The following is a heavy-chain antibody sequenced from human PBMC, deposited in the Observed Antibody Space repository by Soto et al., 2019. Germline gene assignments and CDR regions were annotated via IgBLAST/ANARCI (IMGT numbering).Heavy chain of an antibody. CDR2: IYHSGST. Sequence: QLQLQESGSGLVKPSQTLSLTCAVSGGSISSGGYYWSWMRQPPGKGLEWIGYIYHSGSTYYNPSLKSRVTISVDRSKNQFSLKLSSVTAADTAVYYCARNMITFGGVISHFDYWGQGTLVTVSS. CDR1: GGSISSGGYY. D-gene: IGHD3-16*02. CDR3: ARNMITFGGVISHFDY. J-gene: IGHJ4*02. V-gene: IGHV4-30-2*01.